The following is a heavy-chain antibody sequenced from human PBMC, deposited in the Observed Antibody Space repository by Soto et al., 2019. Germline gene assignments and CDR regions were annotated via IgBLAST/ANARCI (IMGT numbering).Heavy chain of an antibody. D-gene: IGHD3-9*01. Sequence: SETLSLTCTVSGGSISSSSYYWGWIRQPPGKGLEWIGSIFYSGSTYYNPSLKSRVTISVDTSKNQFSLKLSSVTAADTAVYYCARVDILTGYPLDYWGQGTLVTVSS. J-gene: IGHJ4*02. V-gene: IGHV4-39*07. CDR1: GGSISSSSYY. CDR3: ARVDILTGYPLDY. CDR2: IFYSGST.